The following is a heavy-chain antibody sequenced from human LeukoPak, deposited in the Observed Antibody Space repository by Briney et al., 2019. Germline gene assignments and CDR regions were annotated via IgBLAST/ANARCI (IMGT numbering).Heavy chain of an antibody. D-gene: IGHD5-18*01. J-gene: IGHJ5*02. CDR3: ARGGRSYDSHGKFDP. CDR2: IYSSGSS. CDR1: GGSISSHY. V-gene: IGHV4-4*07. Sequence: SETLSLTCTVSGGSISSHYWSWVRQPAGEGLEWIGRIYSSGSSNYNPSLKSRVTMSVDTSRKQLSLQVRSVTAADTAVYYCARGGRSYDSHGKFDPWGQGTLVTVSS.